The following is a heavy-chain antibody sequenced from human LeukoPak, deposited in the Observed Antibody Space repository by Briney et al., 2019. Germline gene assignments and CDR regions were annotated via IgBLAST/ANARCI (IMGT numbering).Heavy chain of an antibody. J-gene: IGHJ4*02. CDR2: IGTAGDT. CDR3: ARGHYYDNSGYPDY. D-gene: IGHD3-22*01. Sequence: GGSLRLSCAASGFTFSSYDMHWVRQAPGKGPEWVSAIGTAGDTYYPASVRGRFTISRENAKNSLYLQMNSLRAGDTAVYYCARGHYYDNSGYPDYWGQGTLVTVSS. CDR1: GFTFSSYD. V-gene: IGHV3-13*01.